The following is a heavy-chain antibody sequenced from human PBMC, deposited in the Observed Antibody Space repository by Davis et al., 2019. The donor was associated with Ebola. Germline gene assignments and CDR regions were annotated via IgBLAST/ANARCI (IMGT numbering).Heavy chain of an antibody. J-gene: IGHJ4*02. CDR1: GFTFDNYG. CDR2: INWNGGNT. Sequence: GGSLRLSCAASGFTFDNYGMSWVRQAPGKGLERVSDINWNGGNTYYADSVKGRFTISRDNAKNSLYLLMSGLRAEDTALYYCARWRYDSSGIYYFDYWGQGTVVTVSS. V-gene: IGHV3-20*04. CDR3: ARWRYDSSGIYYFDY. D-gene: IGHD3-22*01.